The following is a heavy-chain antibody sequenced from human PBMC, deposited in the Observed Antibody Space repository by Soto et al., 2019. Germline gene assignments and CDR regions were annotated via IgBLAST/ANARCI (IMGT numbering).Heavy chain of an antibody. CDR3: ARDIDFGY. D-gene: IGHD3-3*01. V-gene: IGHV6-1*01. J-gene: IGHJ4*02. CDR1: VDSVSSISAG. CDR2: TYYRSRWYN. Sequence: SRTLSLTCAISVDSVSSISAGWNWIRQSPSRGLEWLGRTYYRSRWYNEYGVSVKSRITINPDTSRNQISLQLNSVTPEDTAIYYCARDIDFGYWGRGTQVTVSS.